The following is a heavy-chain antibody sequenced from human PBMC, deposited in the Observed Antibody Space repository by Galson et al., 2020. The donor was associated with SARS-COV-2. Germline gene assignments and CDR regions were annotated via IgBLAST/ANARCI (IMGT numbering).Heavy chain of an antibody. D-gene: IGHD6-19*01. CDR3: ARHGASSGWYEGIAY. CDR2: IYPDDSYT. V-gene: IGHV5-51*01. CDR1: GYSFTNYW. Sequence: GESLKISCRTSGYSFTNYWIGWVRQMPGKGLEWMGIIYPDDSYTIYSPSFQGQVTISADKSISTAFLQWSRLKASDTTIYYCARHGASSGWYEGIAYWGQGTLVTFSS. J-gene: IGHJ4*02.